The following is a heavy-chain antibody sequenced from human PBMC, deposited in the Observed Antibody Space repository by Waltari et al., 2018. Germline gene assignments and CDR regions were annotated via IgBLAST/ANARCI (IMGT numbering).Heavy chain of an antibody. CDR2: IYSGGST. Sequence: EVQLLESGGGLVQPGGSLRLSCAASGFTFSSYAMSWVLQAPGKGLEWVSVIYSGGSTYYADSVKGRFTISRDNSKNTLYLQMNSLRAEDTAVYYCAKHYYDSSGQTGAVGYWGQGTLVTVSS. CDR3: AKHYYDSSGQTGAVGY. CDR1: GFTFSSYA. V-gene: IGHV3-23*03. J-gene: IGHJ4*02. D-gene: IGHD3-22*01.